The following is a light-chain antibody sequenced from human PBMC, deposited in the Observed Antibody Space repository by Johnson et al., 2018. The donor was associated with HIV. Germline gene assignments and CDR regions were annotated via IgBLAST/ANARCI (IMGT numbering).Light chain of an antibody. CDR3: GTGDSSLCAGLTV. CDR2: DNN. V-gene: IGLV1-51*01. Sequence: QPVLTQPPSVSAAPGQKVTISCSGSSSNIGNNYVSWYQQLPGTAPKLLIYDNNKRPSGIPDRFSGSKSGTSATLGITGLQTGDEADYYCGTGDSSLCAGLTVFRTRTKVTVL. J-gene: IGLJ1*01. CDR1: SSNIGNNY.